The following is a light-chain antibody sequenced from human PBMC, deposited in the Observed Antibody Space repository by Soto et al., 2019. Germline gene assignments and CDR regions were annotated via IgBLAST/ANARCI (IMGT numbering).Light chain of an antibody. Sequence: DLPMTQSPPSLSASVGDRVTITCRASQNIRSYLNWYQQIPGKAPNLLIYATSILQTGVPSRFSGSGTGTDFTLTINGLQPEDFATYYCQQGYTTRWTFGQGTKVEIK. J-gene: IGKJ1*01. CDR3: QQGYTTRWT. CDR2: ATS. V-gene: IGKV1-39*01. CDR1: QNIRSY.